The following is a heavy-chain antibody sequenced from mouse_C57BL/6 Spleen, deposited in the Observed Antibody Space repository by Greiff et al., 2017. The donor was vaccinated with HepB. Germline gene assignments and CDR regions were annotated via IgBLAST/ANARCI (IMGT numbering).Heavy chain of an antibody. J-gene: IGHJ2*01. CDR1: GYTFTSYW. D-gene: IGHD1-1*01. CDR3: ATTVVASGFDY. CDR2: INPSSGYT. Sequence: QVQLQQSGAELAKPGASVKLSCKASGYTFTSYWMHWVKQRPGQGLEWIGYINPSSGYTKYNQKFKDKATLTADKSSSTAYMKLSSLTYEDSAVYYCATTVVASGFDYGGQGTTHTVSS. V-gene: IGHV1-7*01.